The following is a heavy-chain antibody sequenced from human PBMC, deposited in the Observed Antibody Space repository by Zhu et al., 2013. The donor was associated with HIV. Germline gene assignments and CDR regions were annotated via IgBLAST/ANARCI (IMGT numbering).Heavy chain of an antibody. V-gene: IGHV1-18*01. CDR1: GYTFTNYG. D-gene: IGHD3-22*01. CDR2: ISGYSGDT. J-gene: IGHJ3*02. CDR3: ARSTTYYYDTSGPKGAFDI. Sequence: QVQLVQSGAEVRKPGASVKVSCTASGYTFTNYGISWVRQAPGQGLEWMGWISGYSGDTNYVQNLHGRVTMTTDTPTTTAYMELRSLRSDDTAVYYCARSTTYYYDTSGPKGAFDIVGQGTMVTVSS.